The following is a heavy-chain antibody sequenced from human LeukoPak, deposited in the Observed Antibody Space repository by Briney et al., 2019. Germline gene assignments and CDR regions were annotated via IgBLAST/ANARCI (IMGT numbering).Heavy chain of an antibody. Sequence: GGSLRLSCAASGFTVSSNYMGWVRQAPGRGLEWVSVIYSGGSTYYADSVKGRFTISRDNSKNTLYLQMNSLRAEDTAVYYCARGCSSTSCYGFDYWGQGTLVTVSS. CDR3: ARGCSSTSCYGFDY. CDR1: GFTVSSNY. CDR2: IYSGGST. D-gene: IGHD2-2*01. J-gene: IGHJ4*02. V-gene: IGHV3-66*01.